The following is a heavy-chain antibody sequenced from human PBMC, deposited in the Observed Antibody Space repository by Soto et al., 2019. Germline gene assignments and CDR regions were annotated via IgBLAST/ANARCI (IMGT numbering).Heavy chain of an antibody. CDR3: AKGGWYYYGSGSYTSWFDP. Sequence: GGSLRLSCAASGFTFSSYGMHWVRQAPGKGLEWVAVIWYDGSNKYYADSVKGRFTISRDNSKNTLYLQMNSLRAEDTAVYYWAKGGWYYYGSGSYTSWFDPWGQGTLVTVSS. J-gene: IGHJ5*02. CDR2: IWYDGSNK. V-gene: IGHV3-33*06. D-gene: IGHD3-10*01. CDR1: GFTFSSYG.